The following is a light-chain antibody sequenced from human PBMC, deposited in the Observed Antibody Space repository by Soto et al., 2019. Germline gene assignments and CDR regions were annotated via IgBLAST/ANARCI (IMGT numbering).Light chain of an antibody. V-gene: IGKV1-5*01. CDR3: QQYGSSPPT. CDR2: AAS. J-gene: IGKJ1*01. Sequence: DIQMTQSPSSLSASVGDRVTITCRASQTISSWLAWYQQKPGKAPKLLIYAASSLQSGVPSRFSGSGSGTDFTLTISRLEPEDFAVYYCQQYGSSPPTFGQGTKVDIK. CDR1: QTISSW.